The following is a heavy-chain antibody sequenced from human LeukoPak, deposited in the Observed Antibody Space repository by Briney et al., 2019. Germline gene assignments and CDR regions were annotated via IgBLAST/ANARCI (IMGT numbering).Heavy chain of an antibody. CDR3: ARSLIAVAGTVWFDP. V-gene: IGHV4-4*09. J-gene: IGHJ5*02. CDR2: IYTSGST. CDR1: GGSISSYY. D-gene: IGHD6-19*01. Sequence: SETLSLTCTVSGGSISSYYWSWIRQPPGKGLEWIGYIYTSGSTNYNPSLKSRVTISVDTSKNQFSLKLSSVTAADTAVYYCARSLIAVAGTVWFDPWGQGALVTVSS.